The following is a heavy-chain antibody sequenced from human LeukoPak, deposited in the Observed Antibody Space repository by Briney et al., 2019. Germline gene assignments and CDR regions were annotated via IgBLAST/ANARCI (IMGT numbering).Heavy chain of an antibody. J-gene: IGHJ6*02. V-gene: IGHV4-59*08. Sequence: SETLSLTCTASGISISSNYWSWIRQPPGKGLEWVGDIYYSGSTYYNHSLKSRVTISVDTSKNQFSLKLSSVTAADTAVYYCARGPGRFVVVPAVVTGYYYYGMGVWGQGTTVTVSS. D-gene: IGHD2-2*01. CDR3: ARGPGRFVVVPAVVTGYYYYGMGV. CDR2: IYYSGST. CDR1: GISISSNY.